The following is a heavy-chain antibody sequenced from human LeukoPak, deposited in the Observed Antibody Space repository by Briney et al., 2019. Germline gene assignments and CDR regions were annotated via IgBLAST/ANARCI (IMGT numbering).Heavy chain of an antibody. Sequence: GGSLRLSCATSGFAFRSYWMTWVRQVPGKGLEWVANINREGNEKYYVDSVKGRFTISRDNAKNSVDLQMDSLRVEDTAVYYCARVGTWELQRVFDFWGQGTLATVSS. CDR2: INREGNEK. D-gene: IGHD4-23*01. CDR1: GFAFRSYW. CDR3: ARVGTWELQRVFDF. J-gene: IGHJ4*02. V-gene: IGHV3-7*01.